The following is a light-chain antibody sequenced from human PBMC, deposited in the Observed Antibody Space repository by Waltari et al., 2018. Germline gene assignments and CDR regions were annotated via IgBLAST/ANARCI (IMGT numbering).Light chain of an antibody. V-gene: IGKV3-20*01. Sequence: DIVLTQSPGTLSLSPGERATLSCAASQSITNNYLAWYQQKPGQAPRLLSYGISIRATGIPDRFSGSRSGTDFTLTSDRLEPEDFAVYYCQQYGSSPLFTFGPGTTVDVK. CDR3: QQYGSSPLFT. J-gene: IGKJ3*01. CDR1: QSITNNY. CDR2: GIS.